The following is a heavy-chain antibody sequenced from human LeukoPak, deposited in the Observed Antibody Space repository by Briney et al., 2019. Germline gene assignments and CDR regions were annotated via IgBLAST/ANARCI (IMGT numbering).Heavy chain of an antibody. CDR1: GFTFSSYW. Sequence: PGGSLRLSCAASGFTFSSYWMSWVRQAPGKGLEWVANIKQDGSEKYYVDSVKGRFTISRDNAKNSLYLQMNSLRAEDTAVYYCARDRLLPYPYCSSTSCYTNWFDPWGQGTLVTVSS. J-gene: IGHJ5*02. V-gene: IGHV3-7*01. CDR2: IKQDGSEK. CDR3: ARDRLLPYPYCSSTSCYTNWFDP. D-gene: IGHD2-2*02.